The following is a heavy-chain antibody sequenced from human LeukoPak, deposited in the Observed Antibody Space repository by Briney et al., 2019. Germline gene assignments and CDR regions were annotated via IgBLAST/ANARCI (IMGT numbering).Heavy chain of an antibody. CDR3: ARAERPQNYFDY. V-gene: IGHV3-30-3*01. J-gene: IGHJ4*02. Sequence: GGSLRLSCAASGFTFSSYAMHWVRQAPGKGLDWVAVISYDGSNKYYAVSVKGRFTISRDNSKNTLYLQMNSLRAEDTAVYYCARAERPQNYFDYWGQGTLVTVSS. D-gene: IGHD5-24*01. CDR2: ISYDGSNK. CDR1: GFTFSSYA.